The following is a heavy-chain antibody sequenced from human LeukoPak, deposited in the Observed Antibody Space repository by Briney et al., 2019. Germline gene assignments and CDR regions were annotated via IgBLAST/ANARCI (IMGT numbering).Heavy chain of an antibody. D-gene: IGHD3-10*01. CDR2: INQSGSS. CDR1: GGSFSDYF. CDR3: ASIHQVRGSHTFDI. V-gene: IGHV4-34*01. Sequence: SETLSPTCAVYGGSFSDYFWSWVRQPPGRGLEWIGEINQSGSSTYNPSLKSRVTMSVDTSKNQLSLKMTSVTAADTAVYYCASIHQVRGSHTFDIWGQGTMVTVSS. J-gene: IGHJ3*02.